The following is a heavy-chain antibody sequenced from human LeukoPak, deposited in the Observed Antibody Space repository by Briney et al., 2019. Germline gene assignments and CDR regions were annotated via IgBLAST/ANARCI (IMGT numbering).Heavy chain of an antibody. CDR1: GGSISSGGYS. D-gene: IGHD2-2*02. Sequence: PSQTLSLTCAVSGGSISSGGYSWSWIRQPPGKGLEWIGYIYHSGSTYYNPSLKSRVTISVDRSKNQFSLKLSSVTAADTAVYYCARSTIGYCSSTSCYTGGYYFDYWGQGTLVTVSS. CDR2: IYHSGST. V-gene: IGHV4-30-2*01. CDR3: ARSTIGYCSSTSCYTGGYYFDY. J-gene: IGHJ4*02.